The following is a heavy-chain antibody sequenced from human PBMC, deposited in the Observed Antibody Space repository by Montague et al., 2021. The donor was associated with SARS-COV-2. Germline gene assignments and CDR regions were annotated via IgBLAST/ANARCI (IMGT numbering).Heavy chain of an antibody. J-gene: IGHJ4*02. D-gene: IGHD2-2*01. CDR1: GFTFSSYW. CDR3: AKDYETLLGVPAAPQPLDY. Sequence: SLRLSCAASGFTFSSYWMTWVRQAPGKGLEWVAVISYDGSNKYYADSVKGRFTISRDNSKNTLYLQMNSLRAEDTAVYYCAKDYETLLGVPAAPQPLDYWGQGTLVTVSS. V-gene: IGHV3-30*18. CDR2: ISYDGSNK.